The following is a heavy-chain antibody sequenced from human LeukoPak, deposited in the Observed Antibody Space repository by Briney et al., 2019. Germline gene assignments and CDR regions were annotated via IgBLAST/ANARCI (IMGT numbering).Heavy chain of an antibody. CDR1: GFTFSSYR. D-gene: IGHD3-3*01. Sequence: GGSLRLSCAASGFTFSSYRMDWVRQAPGKGLEWVSSISSSSYIYYADSLKGRFTISRDNAKSSLYLQMNSLGAEDTAVYYCARGAPDDFWSGYYPDYFDPWGQGTLVTVSS. V-gene: IGHV3-21*01. CDR3: ARGAPDDFWSGYYPDYFDP. J-gene: IGHJ5*02. CDR2: ISSSSYI.